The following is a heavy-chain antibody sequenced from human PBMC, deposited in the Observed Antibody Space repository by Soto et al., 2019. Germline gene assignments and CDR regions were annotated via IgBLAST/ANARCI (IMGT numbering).Heavy chain of an antibody. V-gene: IGHV4-59*01. CDR3: ARELVSGYIDL. CDR1: GDSISAYY. D-gene: IGHD5-12*01. CDR2: IYYSGTT. Sequence: QVQLQESGPGLVKPSETLSLTCSVSGDSISAYYWGWIRQSPGRELEWIGHIYYSGTTDYNHSLKTRVTISIDTSKTKFSLTLSSVTAADTAVYYCARELVSGYIDLWGRGTLVTVSS. J-gene: IGHJ2*01.